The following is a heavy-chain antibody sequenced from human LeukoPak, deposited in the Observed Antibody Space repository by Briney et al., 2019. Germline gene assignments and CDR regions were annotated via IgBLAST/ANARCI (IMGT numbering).Heavy chain of an antibody. D-gene: IGHD2-2*01. CDR3: ASSTSYYYYMDV. CDR2: IKQDGSEK. V-gene: IGHV3-7*01. Sequence: PGGSLRLSCTASGFTFSSYWMSWVRQAPGKGLEWVANIKQDGSEKYYVDSVKGRFTISRDNAKNSLYLQVNSLRAEDTAVYYCASSTSYYYYMDVWGKGTTATVSS. J-gene: IGHJ6*03. CDR1: GFTFSSYW.